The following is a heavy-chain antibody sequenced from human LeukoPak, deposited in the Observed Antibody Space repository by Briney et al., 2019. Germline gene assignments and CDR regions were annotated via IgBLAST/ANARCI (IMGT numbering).Heavy chain of an antibody. Sequence: PSETLSLTCAVYGGSFSGYYWSWIRQPPGKGLEWIGEINHSGSTNYNPSLKSRVTISVDTSKNQFSLKLSSVTAAGTAVYYCARGRNSSSWYARRWFDPWGQGTLVTVSS. CDR3: ARGRNSSSWYARRWFDP. J-gene: IGHJ5*02. V-gene: IGHV4-34*01. CDR1: GGSFSGYY. D-gene: IGHD6-13*01. CDR2: INHSGST.